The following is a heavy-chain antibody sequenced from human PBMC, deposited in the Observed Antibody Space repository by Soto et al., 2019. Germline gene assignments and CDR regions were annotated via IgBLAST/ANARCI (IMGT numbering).Heavy chain of an antibody. Sequence: PSETLSLTCTVSGGSISSGGYYWSWIRQHPGKGLEWIGYIYYSGSTYYNPSLKSRVTISVDTSKNQFSLKLSSVTAADTAVYYCARVVVVPAAHTYNWFDPWGQGTLVTVSS. CDR3: ARVVVVPAAHTYNWFDP. D-gene: IGHD2-2*01. CDR1: GGSISSGGYY. CDR2: IYYSGST. J-gene: IGHJ5*02. V-gene: IGHV4-31*03.